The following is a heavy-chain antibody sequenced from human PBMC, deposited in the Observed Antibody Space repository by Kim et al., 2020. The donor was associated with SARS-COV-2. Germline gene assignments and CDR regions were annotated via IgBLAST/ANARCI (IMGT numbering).Heavy chain of an antibody. CDR3: AGGAVLLWLRDQCRH. D-gene: IGHD3-10*01. V-gene: IGHV4-34*01. J-gene: IGHJ4*02. CDR2: INHKGST. CDR1: GGSFSGDY. Sequence: SETLSLTCAVYGGSFSGDYWSWIRQPPGKGLEWIGEINHKGSTSYNPSRKSRVTISVDTSKNQFSLKLSSVTAADTAVNYCAGGAVLLWLRDQCRHWGQGTLVPVYS.